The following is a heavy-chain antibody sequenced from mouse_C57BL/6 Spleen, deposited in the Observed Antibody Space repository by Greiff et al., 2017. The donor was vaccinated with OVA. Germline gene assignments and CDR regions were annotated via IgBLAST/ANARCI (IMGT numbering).Heavy chain of an antibody. Sequence: EVKLVESGGGLVQPGGSLKLSCAASGFTFSDYYMYWVRQTPEKRLEWVAYISNGGGSTYYPDTVKGRFTISRDNAKNTLYLQMSRLKSEDTAMYYCARLPYYYGSSYAWYFDVWGTGTTVTVSS. CDR2: ISNGGGST. CDR1: GFTFSDYY. V-gene: IGHV5-12*01. D-gene: IGHD1-1*01. CDR3: ARLPYYYGSSYAWYFDV. J-gene: IGHJ1*03.